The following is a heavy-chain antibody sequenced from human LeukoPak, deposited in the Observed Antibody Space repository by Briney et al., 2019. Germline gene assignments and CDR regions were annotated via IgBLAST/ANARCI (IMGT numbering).Heavy chain of an antibody. V-gene: IGHV5-51*01. CDR3: ARLDARCSSTSCHTYYYYGMDV. D-gene: IGHD2-2*01. CDR1: GYSFTSYW. J-gene: IGHJ6*02. CDR2: IYPGDSDT. Sequence: GESLQISCKGSGYSFTSYWIGWVRQMPGKGLEWMGIIYPGDSDTRYSPSFQGQVTISADKSISTAYLQWSSLKASDTAMYYCARLDARCSSTSCHTYYYYGMDVWGQGTTVTVSS.